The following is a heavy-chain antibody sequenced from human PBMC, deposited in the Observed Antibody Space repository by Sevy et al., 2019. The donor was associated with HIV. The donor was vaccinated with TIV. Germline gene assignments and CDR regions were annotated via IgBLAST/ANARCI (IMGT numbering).Heavy chain of an antibody. V-gene: IGHV3-23*01. D-gene: IGHD3-22*01. CDR3: AGARYDSSGSLDAFDI. J-gene: IGHJ3*02. CDR1: GFTFSSYA. CDR2: IFRSGDVT. Sequence: GGSLRLSCTASGFTFSSYAMNWVRQAPGKGLEWVSTIFRSGDVTYYADSVKGRFTISRDNSRNTRYLQMNSLRAEDTAVYYCAGARYDSSGSLDAFDIWGQGTMVTVSS.